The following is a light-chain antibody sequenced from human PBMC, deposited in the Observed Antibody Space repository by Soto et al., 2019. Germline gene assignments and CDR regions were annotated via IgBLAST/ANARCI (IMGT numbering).Light chain of an antibody. J-gene: IGLJ2*01. V-gene: IGLV3-21*04. Sequence: SYELTQPPSVSVAPGKTAMITCGGDNIGSKSVHWYQQKPGQAPVVVINYNSDRPSGIPDRSAGSNSGSTATLTITRVEAGDEADYYCQVWDRSSDHVVFGGGTKLTVL. CDR1: NIGSKS. CDR2: YNS. CDR3: QVWDRSSDHVV.